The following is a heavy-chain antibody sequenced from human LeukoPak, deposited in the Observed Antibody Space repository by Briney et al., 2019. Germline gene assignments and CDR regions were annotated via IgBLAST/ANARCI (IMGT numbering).Heavy chain of an antibody. CDR2: INPNSGGT. D-gene: IGHD6-19*01. J-gene: IGHJ4*02. Sequence: ASLKVSCKASGYTFTDYYLHSVRQAPGQGLGWMGWINPNSGGTNYARKFQGGFTMTRDTSISTAYMELSSLRSDDTAVYYCARDAGSSGWTRFDYWGQGTLVTVSS. CDR1: GYTFTDYY. CDR3: ARDAGSSGWTRFDY. V-gene: IGHV1-2*02.